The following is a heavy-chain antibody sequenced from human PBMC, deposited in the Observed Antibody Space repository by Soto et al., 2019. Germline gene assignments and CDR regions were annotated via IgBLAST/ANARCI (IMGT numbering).Heavy chain of an antibody. Sequence: GGSLRLSCAASGFSFSGYYMCWVRPRPGEGPEWISCISGSGTSMAYADSVKGRFTVSRDNAKNSLHLQMNSLRDDDTAVYYCVRGPRILGFDPWGEGSLVTVSS. V-gene: IGHV3-11*01. J-gene: IGHJ5*02. CDR1: GFSFSGYY. CDR3: VRGPRILGFDP. CDR2: ISGSGTSM.